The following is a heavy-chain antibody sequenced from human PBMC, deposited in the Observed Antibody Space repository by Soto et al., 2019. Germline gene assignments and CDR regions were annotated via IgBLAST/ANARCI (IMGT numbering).Heavy chain of an antibody. CDR1: GASISSSY. D-gene: IGHD5-12*01. CDR3: ARGGNRYSNVASGVGGFDF. Sequence: SETLSLTCTVSGASISSSYWSWIRQSPERGLEWIAYVYHTGATNYSPSLKSRVTISLDTSKGQFSLNLTSLTTADTAVYFCARGGNRYSNVASGVGGFDFWGQGSLVTVSS. CDR2: VYHTGAT. V-gene: IGHV4-59*01. J-gene: IGHJ4*02.